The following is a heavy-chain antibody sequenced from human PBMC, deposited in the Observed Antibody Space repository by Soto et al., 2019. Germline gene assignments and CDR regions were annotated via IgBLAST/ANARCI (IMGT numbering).Heavy chain of an antibody. CDR1: GYSFTNYG. D-gene: IGHD6-19*01. J-gene: IGHJ6*03. CDR2: ISAFNGNT. V-gene: IGHV1-18*01. Sequence: QDRLVQSGAEVKKPGASVTVSCKASGYSFTNYGVTWVRQAPGQGLEWMGWISAFNGNTHYAQNLQGRVTMTTDASTSTAYRDLRSLRSDDTAVYYCARDRGVAPPVAGNTHYYYYMDVWGKGTTVTVSS. CDR3: ARDRGVAPPVAGNTHYYYYMDV.